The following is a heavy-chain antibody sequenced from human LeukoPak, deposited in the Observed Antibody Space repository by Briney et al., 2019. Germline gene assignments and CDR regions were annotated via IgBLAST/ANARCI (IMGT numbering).Heavy chain of an antibody. CDR2: IYPGDSDI. D-gene: IGHD1-26*01. V-gene: IGHV5-51*01. CDR1: GYSFATHW. J-gene: IGHJ4*02. CDR3: AIRYSGSYNDY. Sequence: GESLKISCRGSGYSFATHWIGWVRQLPGKGLEWMGIIYPGDSDIRYSPSFQGQVTISADKSISTAYLQWSSLKASDTAMYYCAIRYSGSYNDYWGQGTLVTVSS.